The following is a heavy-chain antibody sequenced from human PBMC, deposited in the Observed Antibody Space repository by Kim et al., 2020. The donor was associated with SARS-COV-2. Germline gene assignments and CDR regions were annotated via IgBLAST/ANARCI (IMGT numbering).Heavy chain of an antibody. CDR3: AREAFQTYYYYGMDV. CDR2: IYYSGST. J-gene: IGHJ6*02. Sequence: SETLSLTCTVSGGSISSSSYYWGWIRQPPGKGLEWIGSIYYSGSTYYNPSLKSRVTISVDTSKNQFSLKLSSVTAADTAVYYCAREAFQTYYYYGMDVWGQGTTVTVSS. CDR1: GGSISSSSYY. V-gene: IGHV4-39*07.